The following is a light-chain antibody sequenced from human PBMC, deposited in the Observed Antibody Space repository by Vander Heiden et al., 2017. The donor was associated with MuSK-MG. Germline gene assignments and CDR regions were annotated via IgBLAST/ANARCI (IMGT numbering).Light chain of an antibody. J-gene: IGKJ4*01. Sequence: DIQLTQSPSFLSASVGDRVTITCRASQGISPYLGWYQQKSGKPPALLMFAASTLHSGVPSRFSGSASGTEFTLTISSLQPEDFGTYYCQQFDEYPLTFGGGTKVEIK. CDR1: QGISPY. V-gene: IGKV1-9*01. CDR3: QQFDEYPLT. CDR2: AAS.